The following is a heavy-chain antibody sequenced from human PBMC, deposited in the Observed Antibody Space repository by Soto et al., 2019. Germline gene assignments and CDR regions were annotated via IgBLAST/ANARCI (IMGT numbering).Heavy chain of an antibody. D-gene: IGHD3-10*01. Sequence: GGSLRLSCAASGLTFSIYWMHWFRQAPGKGLVWVSRINSDGSTTNYADSVKGRFTISRDNAKNTLYLQMNSLRAEDTAVFYCARDLVVGSGSYDYWGQGTLVTVSS. J-gene: IGHJ4*02. V-gene: IGHV3-74*01. CDR1: GLTFSIYW. CDR3: ARDLVVGSGSYDY. CDR2: INSDGSTT.